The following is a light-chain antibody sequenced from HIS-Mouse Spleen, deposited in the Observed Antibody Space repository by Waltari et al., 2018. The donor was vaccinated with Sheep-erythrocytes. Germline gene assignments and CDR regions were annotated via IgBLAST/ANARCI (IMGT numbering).Light chain of an antibody. J-gene: IGLJ2*01. CDR3: QAWDSSTVV. CDR1: KLGDKY. CDR2: HDS. V-gene: IGLV3-1*01. Sequence: SYELTQPPSVSVSPGQTASITCSGDKLGDKYACWYQQKPGQSPVLVIYHDSKRHSGIPERFSGSDSGNTATLTISGTQAMDEADYYCQAWDSSTVVFGGGTKLTVL.